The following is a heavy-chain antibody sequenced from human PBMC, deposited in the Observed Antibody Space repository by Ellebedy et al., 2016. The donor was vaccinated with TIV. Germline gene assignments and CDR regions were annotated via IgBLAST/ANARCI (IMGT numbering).Heavy chain of an antibody. J-gene: IGHJ5*02. D-gene: IGHD5-18*01. Sequence: SETLSLXXTVSGGSISYYYWNWLRQPPGKGLEWIGYLYYSGSTNYNPSLKSRVTISVDRSRNKFSLEVRSVTAADTAVYYCARGRHSYGYEWLDTWGQGTLASVSS. CDR2: LYYSGST. V-gene: IGHV4-59*12. CDR1: GGSISYYY. CDR3: ARGRHSYGYEWLDT.